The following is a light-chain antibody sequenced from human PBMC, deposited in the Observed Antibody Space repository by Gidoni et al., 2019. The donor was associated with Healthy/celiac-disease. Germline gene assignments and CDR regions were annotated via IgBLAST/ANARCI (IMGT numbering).Light chain of an antibody. V-gene: IGKV1-39*01. CDR3: QQSYSTPLFT. Sequence: DIQMTQSPSSLSASVGDRVTITCRASQSISSYLHWYQQKPGKATKLLIYAASSLQSGVPSRFSGSGSGTDFTLTISSLQPEDFATYYCQQSYSTPLFTFXHXTKVDIK. J-gene: IGKJ3*01. CDR2: AAS. CDR1: QSISSY.